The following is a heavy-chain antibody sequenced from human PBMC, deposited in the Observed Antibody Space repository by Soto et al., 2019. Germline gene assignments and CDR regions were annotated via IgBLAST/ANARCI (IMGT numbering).Heavy chain of an antibody. V-gene: IGHV1-18*01. J-gene: IGHJ4*02. CDR3: AREDIAVAGCFDY. D-gene: IGHD6-19*01. CDR2: ISPYNGNT. CDR1: GYTFTSHD. Sequence: ASVKVSCKASGYTFTSHDISWVRQAPGQGLEWMGWISPYNGNTNYAQRLQGRVTMTADTSTSTAYMELRSLRSDDTAVYYCAREDIAVAGCFDYWGQGTLVTVS.